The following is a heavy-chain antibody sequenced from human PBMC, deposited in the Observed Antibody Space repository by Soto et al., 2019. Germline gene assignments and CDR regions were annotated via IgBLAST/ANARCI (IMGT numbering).Heavy chain of an antibody. CDR3: ARVPDR. CDR1: GGSISSSY. V-gene: IGHV4-59*12. J-gene: IGHJ5*02. CDR2: IYDSGST. D-gene: IGHD2-2*01. Sequence: PSETLSLTCTVSGGSISSSYWSWIRQPPGKGLEWIGYIYDSGSTYYNSSLKSRVTISVDRSKNQFSLKLSSVTAADTAVYYCARVPDRWGQGTLVTVSS.